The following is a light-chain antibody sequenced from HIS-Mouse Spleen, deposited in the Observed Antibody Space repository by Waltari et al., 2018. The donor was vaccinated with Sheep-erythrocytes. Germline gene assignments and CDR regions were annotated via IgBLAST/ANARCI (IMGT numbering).Light chain of an antibody. CDR2: QDT. CDR3: QAWDSSIVV. V-gene: IGLV3-1*01. J-gene: IGLJ2*01. Sequence: SSELTQPPSVSVSPGQTASITCSGDKLGDKYACWSPQKPGQSPVLVIYQDTKRPSGIPERFSGSNSGNTSTLTISGTQAMDEADYYCQAWDSSIVVFGGGTKLTVL. CDR1: KLGDKY.